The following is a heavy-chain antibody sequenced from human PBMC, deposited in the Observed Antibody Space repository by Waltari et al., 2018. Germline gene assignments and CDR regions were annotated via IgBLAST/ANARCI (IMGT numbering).Heavy chain of an antibody. CDR3: ATHRPGGYGMDV. D-gene: IGHD2-15*01. CDR2: ITSEGIRT. Sequence: VQLVESGGGLVQPGGSLRLSCEPSGFTFSAYWMPWVRLVPGKGRVWVSAITSEGIRTRYAGSVKGRFTISRDNAYNTLYLQMNSLRAEDTAVYYCATHRPGGYGMDVWGHGTTVTVSS. J-gene: IGHJ6*02. CDR1: GFTFSAYW. V-gene: IGHV3-74*01.